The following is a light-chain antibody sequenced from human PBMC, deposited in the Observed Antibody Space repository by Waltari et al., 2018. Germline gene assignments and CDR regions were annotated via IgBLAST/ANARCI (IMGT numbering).Light chain of an antibody. CDR1: QSISSW. Sequence: DIQMTQYPSTLSASVGDRVTITCRASQSISSWLAWYQQKPGKAPKLLIYKASSLESGVPSRFIGSGSGTEFTLTISSLQPDDFATYYCQQYNSYLVTFGQGTKLEIK. CDR2: KAS. V-gene: IGKV1-5*03. CDR3: QQYNSYLVT. J-gene: IGKJ2*01.